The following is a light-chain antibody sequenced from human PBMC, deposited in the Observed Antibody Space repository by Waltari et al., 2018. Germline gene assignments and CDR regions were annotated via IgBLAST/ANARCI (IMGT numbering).Light chain of an antibody. J-gene: IGLJ1*01. CDR2: EVT. Sequence: QSVLTQPPSATGSPGQSVTISCTGTTSDVGAYNYVSWYQQHPGKVPKLLIYEVTKRPAGGPVRVSGSKSGNTASLTVSGLQADDEADYYCSSYAHNNHFVFGTGTKVTVL. V-gene: IGLV2-8*01. CDR3: SSYAHNNHFV. CDR1: TSDVGAYNY.